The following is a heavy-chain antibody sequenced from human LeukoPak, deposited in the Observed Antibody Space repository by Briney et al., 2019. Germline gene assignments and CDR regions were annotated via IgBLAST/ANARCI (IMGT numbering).Heavy chain of an antibody. CDR1: GFTFSSYA. Sequence: GGSLRLSCAASGFTFSSYAMSWVRQAPGKGLEWVSAISGSGGSTYYADSVKGWFTISRDNSKNTLYLQMNSLRAEDTAVYYCVTYYYGSGSYYNPFDYWGQGTLVTVSS. D-gene: IGHD3-10*01. CDR3: VTYYYGSGSYYNPFDY. V-gene: IGHV3-23*01. J-gene: IGHJ4*02. CDR2: ISGSGGST.